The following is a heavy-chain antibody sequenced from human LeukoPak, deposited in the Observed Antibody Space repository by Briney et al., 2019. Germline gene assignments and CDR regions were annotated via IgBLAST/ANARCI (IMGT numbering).Heavy chain of an antibody. D-gene: IGHD3-3*01. CDR1: GFTFSSYA. V-gene: IGHV3-23*01. CDR2: ISGSGGST. Sequence: GGSLRLSCAASGFTFSSYAMSWVRQAPGKGLEWVLAISGSGGSTYYADSVKDRFTISRDNSKNTLYLQMNSLRAEDTAVYYCAPWSGGGGYWGQGTLVTVSS. J-gene: IGHJ4*02. CDR3: APWSGGGGY.